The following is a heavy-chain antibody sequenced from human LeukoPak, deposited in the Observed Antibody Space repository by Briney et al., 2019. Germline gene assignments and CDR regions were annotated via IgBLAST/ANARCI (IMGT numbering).Heavy chain of an antibody. CDR2: ISSSGST. J-gene: IGHJ5*02. D-gene: IGHD2-2*01. CDR1: GGSISSYY. CDR3: ARDRPTPGDCTSTTCYRWFDP. Sequence: SETLSLTCTVSGGSISSYYWSWIRQPAGKGLEWIGGISSSGSTNYNPSLRSRITMSADTSKNQFSLKLSSVTAADTAVYYCARDRPTPGDCTSTTCYRWFDPWGQGTLVSVSS. V-gene: IGHV4-4*07.